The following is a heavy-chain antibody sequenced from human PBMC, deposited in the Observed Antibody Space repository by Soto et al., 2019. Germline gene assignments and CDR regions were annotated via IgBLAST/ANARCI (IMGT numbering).Heavy chain of an antibody. CDR1: GFTFSSYW. CDR2: IDTYGSAT. J-gene: IGHJ3*02. D-gene: IGHD6-19*01. CDR3: ARVLKSSGWDNDVFDI. Sequence: GGSLRLSCAASGFTFSSYWMHWVRQAPGKGLVWVSRIDTYGSATKYADSVRGRFTISRDNAKNTMSLQMNSPRAEDTAVYYCARVLKSSGWDNDVFDIWGQGTMVTVSS. V-gene: IGHV3-74*03.